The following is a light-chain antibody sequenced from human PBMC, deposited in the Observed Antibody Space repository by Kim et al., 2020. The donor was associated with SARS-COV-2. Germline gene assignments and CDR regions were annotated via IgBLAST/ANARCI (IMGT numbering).Light chain of an antibody. Sequence: DVVMTQSPLSLPVTLGQPASISCRSSQSLLHSDGNTYLNWFQQRPGQSPRRLIYKVSNRDSGVPDRFSGSGSGTDFTLKISRVEAEDVGVYYCMQGTHTWTFGQGTKVDIK. J-gene: IGKJ1*01. CDR1: QSLLHSDGNTY. CDR3: MQGTHTWT. V-gene: IGKV2-30*02. CDR2: KVS.